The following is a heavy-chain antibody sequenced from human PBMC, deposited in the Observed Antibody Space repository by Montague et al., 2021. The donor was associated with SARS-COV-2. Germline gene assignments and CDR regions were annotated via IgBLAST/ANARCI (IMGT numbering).Heavy chain of an antibody. CDR1: GDSISNYS. Sequence: SETLSLTCSVSGDSISNYSWCWIRQSPGKGLELIGYIYYCGSTNYNPSLTSRVTISVYTSKTQVSLKLTSVTAADTAVYYCARHLRVTTVTSHMYHYAMDVWGQGTTVTVSS. D-gene: IGHD4-11*01. CDR2: IYYCGST. J-gene: IGHJ6*02. CDR3: ARHLRVTTVTSHMYHYAMDV. V-gene: IGHV4-59*08.